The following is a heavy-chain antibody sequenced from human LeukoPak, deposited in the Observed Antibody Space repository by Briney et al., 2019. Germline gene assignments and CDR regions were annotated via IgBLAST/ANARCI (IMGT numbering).Heavy chain of an antibody. V-gene: IGHV3-21*01. CDR3: ASDPSGVPEAVNWFDP. CDR2: ISGSSGNI. D-gene: IGHD6-13*01. Sequence: GGSLRLSCAASGFTFSFHSMNWVRQPAGKGLEWVSSISGSSGNIYYADSVKGRFTISRHKAKNSLSLQMNSLRAEAPAVYYCASDPSGVPEAVNWFDPWGQGILVTVSS. CDR1: GFTFSFHS. J-gene: IGHJ5*02.